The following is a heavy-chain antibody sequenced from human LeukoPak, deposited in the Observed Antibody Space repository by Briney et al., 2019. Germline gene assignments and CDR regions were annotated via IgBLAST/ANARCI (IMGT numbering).Heavy chain of an antibody. Sequence: ASVKVSCKASGGTFSSYAISWVRQAPGQGLEWMGRIIPIFGTANYAQKFQGRVTITTDESTSTAYMELSSLRSEDTAVYYCARGPSGGYCGGDCWPLFDYWGQGTLVTVSS. V-gene: IGHV1-69*05. CDR1: GGTFSSYA. J-gene: IGHJ4*02. CDR3: ARGPSGGYCGGDCWPLFDY. CDR2: IIPIFGTA. D-gene: IGHD2-21*02.